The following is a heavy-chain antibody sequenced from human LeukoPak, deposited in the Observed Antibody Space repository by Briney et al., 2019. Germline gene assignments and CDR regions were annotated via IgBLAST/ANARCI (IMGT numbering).Heavy chain of an antibody. D-gene: IGHD2-2*01. CDR3: ASSIVVVPAAIEGHWFDP. Sequence: VASVKVSCKASGYTFTGYYMHWVRQAPGQGLEWMGWINPNSGGTNYAQKFQGRVTMTRDTSISTAYMELSRLRSDDTAVYYCASSIVVVPAAIEGHWFDPWGQGTLATVSS. CDR2: INPNSGGT. J-gene: IGHJ5*02. CDR1: GYTFTGYY. V-gene: IGHV1-2*02.